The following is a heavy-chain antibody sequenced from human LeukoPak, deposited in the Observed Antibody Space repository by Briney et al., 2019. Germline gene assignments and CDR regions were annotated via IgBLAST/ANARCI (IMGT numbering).Heavy chain of an antibody. D-gene: IGHD3-9*01. Sequence: GGSLRLSCAASGFTFSSYSMNWVRQAPGKGLEWVSSISSSSSYIYYADSVKGRFTISRDNAKNSLYLQMNSLRAEDTAVYYCAKDKRRSGPYSPDILTGYYPDYWGQGTLVTVSS. J-gene: IGHJ4*02. V-gene: IGHV3-21*01. CDR2: ISSSSSYI. CDR3: AKDKRRSGPYSPDILTGYYPDY. CDR1: GFTFSSYS.